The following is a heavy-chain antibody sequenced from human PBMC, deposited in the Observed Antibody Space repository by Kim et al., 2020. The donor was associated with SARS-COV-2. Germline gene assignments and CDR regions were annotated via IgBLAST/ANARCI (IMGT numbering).Heavy chain of an antibody. CDR3: ARDPAYDSSVYAADY. D-gene: IGHD3-22*01. Sequence: ASVKVSCKSSGYTFTSYGISWLRQAPGQGLEWMGWISVYNANTNYAQNLQARLTMTTDTSTSTAYMELRSLTSDDTAMYYCARDPAYDSSVYAADYWGQG. J-gene: IGHJ4*02. CDR1: GYTFTSYG. V-gene: IGHV1-18*01. CDR2: ISVYNANT.